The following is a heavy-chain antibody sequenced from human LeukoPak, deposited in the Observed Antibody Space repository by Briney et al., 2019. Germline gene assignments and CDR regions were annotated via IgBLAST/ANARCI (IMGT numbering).Heavy chain of an antibody. Sequence: PSETLSLTCAVSGYSISSGYYWGRIRQPPGKGLEWIGSIYHSGSTYYNPSLKSRVTISDDTSKNQFSLKLSSVTAADTAVYYFVRSSGNYTRPPYYFDYWGQGTLVTVYS. V-gene: IGHV4-38-2*01. J-gene: IGHJ4*02. CDR2: IYHSGST. CDR1: GYSISSGYY. CDR3: VRSSGNYTRPPYYFDY. D-gene: IGHD1-26*01.